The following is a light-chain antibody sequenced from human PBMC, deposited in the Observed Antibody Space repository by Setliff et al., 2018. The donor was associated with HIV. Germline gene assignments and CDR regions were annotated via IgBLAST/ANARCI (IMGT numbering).Light chain of an antibody. CDR1: SSDVGTYNF. CDR2: EGS. Sequence: QSVLTQPASVSGSPGQPITISCTGTSSDVGTYNFVSWYQQFPGKAPKLMIYEGSKRPSGVSNRFSASNSGNTASLTISGLQAEDEADYYCCSHAGSNTYVFGVGTKVTVL. V-gene: IGLV2-23*01. J-gene: IGLJ1*01. CDR3: CSHAGSNTYV.